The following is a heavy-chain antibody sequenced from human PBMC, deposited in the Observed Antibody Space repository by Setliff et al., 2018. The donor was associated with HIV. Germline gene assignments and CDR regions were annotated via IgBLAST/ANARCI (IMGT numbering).Heavy chain of an antibody. CDR3: ARDGPMGRFDF. CDR1: GGSISSSSYY. V-gene: IGHV4-39*07. J-gene: IGHJ4*02. CDR2: IYYSGST. Sequence: LSLTCTVSGGSISSSSYYWGWIRQPPGKGLEWIGNIYYSGSTYYNPSLKSRVAISVDTSKNQFSLKLSSVTAADTAVYYCARDGPMGRFDFWGQGTLGTVSS. D-gene: IGHD1-26*01.